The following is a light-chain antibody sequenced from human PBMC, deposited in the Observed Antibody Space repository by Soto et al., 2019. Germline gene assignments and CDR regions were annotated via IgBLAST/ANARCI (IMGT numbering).Light chain of an antibody. CDR1: SSNIGSNT. CDR3: AAWDDSLSGFYV. J-gene: IGLJ1*01. V-gene: IGLV1-44*01. CDR2: SNN. Sequence: QSVLTQPPSASGTPGQRVTNSCSGSSSNIGSNTVNWYQQLPGTAPKLLIYSNNQRPSGVPDRFSGSKSGTSASLAISGLRSEDEADYYCAAWDDSLSGFYVFGTGTKLTVL.